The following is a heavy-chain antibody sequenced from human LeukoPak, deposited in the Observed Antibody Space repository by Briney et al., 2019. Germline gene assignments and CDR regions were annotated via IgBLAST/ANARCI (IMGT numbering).Heavy chain of an antibody. CDR1: GYTCTNYW. J-gene: IGHJ4*02. Sequence: GDSLKISCEGFGYTCTNYWIDWVRQMPGKFLVWMGGIYPGDSDIRYNPSFQGQVTISADKSISTVYLQWSSLKASDTAIYYCARNYYDSSGYSVALEYWGQGTLVTVSS. CDR3: ARNYYDSSGYSVALEY. D-gene: IGHD3-22*01. V-gene: IGHV5-51*01. CDR2: IYPGDSDI.